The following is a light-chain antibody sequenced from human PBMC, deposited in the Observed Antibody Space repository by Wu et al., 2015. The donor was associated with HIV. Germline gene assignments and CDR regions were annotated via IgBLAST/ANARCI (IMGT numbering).Light chain of an antibody. J-gene: IGKJ1*01. CDR2: GAS. CDR3: QQYNNWPPVT. V-gene: IGKV3-15*01. Sequence: EIVMTQSPATLSLSPGERATLSCRASQNLRTNLAWYQQKPGQPPRLLIYGASTRATGIPARFSGNGSGTEFTLTITNLQSEDFAVYFCQQYNNWPPVTFGQGTKVEIK. CDR1: QNLRTN.